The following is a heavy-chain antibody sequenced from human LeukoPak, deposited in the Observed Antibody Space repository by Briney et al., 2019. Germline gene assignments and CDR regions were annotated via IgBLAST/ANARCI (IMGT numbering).Heavy chain of an antibody. V-gene: IGHV5-51*01. Sequence: PGESLKISCKGSEYSFTSYWIAWVRQMPGKGLEWMGIIYPGDSDTRYSPSFQGQVTISADKSITTAYLQWSSLKASDTAMYYCARRGFCSGSSCFSYAFDIWGQGTMVTVSS. J-gene: IGHJ3*02. CDR3: ARRGFCSGSSCFSYAFDI. CDR2: IYPGDSDT. CDR1: EYSFTSYW. D-gene: IGHD2-15*01.